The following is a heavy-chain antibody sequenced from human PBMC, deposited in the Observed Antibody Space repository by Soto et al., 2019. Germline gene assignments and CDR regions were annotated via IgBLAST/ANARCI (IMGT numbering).Heavy chain of an antibody. Sequence: PSETLSLTCTVSGGSISNYYWSWIRQSPGKGLEWIGYISYIGTTNYNPSPKSRVTISVDTSKNQFSLRLTSVTAADTAVYYCVRGGGGYGNGMIDYWGQGTPVTVSS. CDR1: GGSISNYY. V-gene: IGHV4-59*01. CDR3: VRGGGGYGNGMIDY. CDR2: ISYIGTT. D-gene: IGHD5-18*01. J-gene: IGHJ4*02.